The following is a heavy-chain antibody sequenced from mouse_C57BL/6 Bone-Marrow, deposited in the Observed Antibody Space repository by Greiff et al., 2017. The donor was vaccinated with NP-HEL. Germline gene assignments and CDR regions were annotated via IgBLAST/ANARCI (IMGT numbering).Heavy chain of an antibody. D-gene: IGHD2-5*01. V-gene: IGHV1-39*01. CDR2: INPNYGTT. Sequence: SGPELVKPGASVKISCKASGYSFTDYNMNWVKQSNGKSLEWIGVINPNYGTTSYNQKFKGKATLTVDQSSSTAYMQLNSLTSEDSAVYYGARDSNYGHYYAMDYWGQGTSVTVSS. CDR1: GYSFTDYN. CDR3: ARDSNYGHYYAMDY. J-gene: IGHJ4*01.